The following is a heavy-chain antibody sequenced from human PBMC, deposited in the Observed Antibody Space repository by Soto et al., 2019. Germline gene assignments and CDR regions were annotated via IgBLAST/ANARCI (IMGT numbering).Heavy chain of an antibody. CDR3: AHSDGGYEIIYFDF. V-gene: IGHV2-5*01. J-gene: IGHJ4*02. D-gene: IGHD5-12*01. CDR1: GFSFTTAGEA. Sequence: SGPTLVNPTQTLTLTCTFSGFSFTTAGEAVGWIRQTPGGALEWPTLTYYNDDRRSSPSLKTRLTITGDTSKNQVILSLTNVDPGDTATYFCAHSDGGYEIIYFDFWGQGIPVTVSS. CDR2: TYYNDDR.